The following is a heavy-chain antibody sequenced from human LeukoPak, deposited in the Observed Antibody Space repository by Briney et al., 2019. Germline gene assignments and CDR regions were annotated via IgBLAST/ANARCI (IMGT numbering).Heavy chain of an antibody. V-gene: IGHV4-4*07. CDR3: ARDGLYMNGYSYLDY. D-gene: IGHD3-9*01. J-gene: IGHJ4*02. Sequence: GSLRLSCAASAFIFSDNYMSWVRQAPGKGLEWIGRAHASGVTNYNPYLKSRVSMSVDTSKNQLSLMLSTVTAADTAVYYCARDGLYMNGYSYLDYWGQGTLVTVSS. CDR2: AHASGVT. CDR1: AFIFSDNY.